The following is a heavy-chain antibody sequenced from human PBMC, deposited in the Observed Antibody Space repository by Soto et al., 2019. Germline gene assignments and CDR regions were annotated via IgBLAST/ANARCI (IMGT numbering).Heavy chain of an antibody. J-gene: IGHJ6*02. CDR2: IYYSGST. CDR3: ARGYFDWLFSGGYYYYGMDV. D-gene: IGHD3-9*01. V-gene: IGHV4-61*01. Sequence: SETLSLTCTVSGGSVSSGSYYWSWIRQPPGKGLEWIGYIYYSGSTNYNPSLKSRVTISVDTSKNQFSLKLSSVTAADTAVYYCARGYFDWLFSGGYYYYGMDVWGQGTTVTVSS. CDR1: GGSVSSGSYY.